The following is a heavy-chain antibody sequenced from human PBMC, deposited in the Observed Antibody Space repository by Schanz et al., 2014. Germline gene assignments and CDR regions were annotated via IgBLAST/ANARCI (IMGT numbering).Heavy chain of an antibody. CDR3: ARGFDFWAR. CDR1: GYAFTTYG. D-gene: IGHD3-3*01. CDR2: ISTFRNEDT. V-gene: IGHV1-18*01. J-gene: IGHJ4*02. Sequence: QVQLVQSGAEVKKPGASVRVSCKVSGYAFTTYGISWVRQAPGQGPEFMGWISTFRNEDTNSAQRFQGRLTMTTDTATSTAYMELRSLRSDDTAVYYCARGFDFWARWGQGTLVIVSS.